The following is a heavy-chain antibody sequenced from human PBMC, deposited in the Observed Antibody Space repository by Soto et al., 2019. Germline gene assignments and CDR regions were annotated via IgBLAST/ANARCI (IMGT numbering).Heavy chain of an antibody. D-gene: IGHD4-17*01. CDR3: ARTGRSGLRWLDFFDP. V-gene: IGHV5-51*01. J-gene: IGHJ5*02. CDR2: IYPADSDT. CDR1: GFTFTRYL. Sequence: GESLNISCETSGFTFTRYLIVWVRQVPGKGLEWMGLIYPADSDTRYNPSFQGQVTISADTSTNTAFLHWSSLSASDSATYFCARTGRSGLRWLDFFDPWGQGTLVTVSS.